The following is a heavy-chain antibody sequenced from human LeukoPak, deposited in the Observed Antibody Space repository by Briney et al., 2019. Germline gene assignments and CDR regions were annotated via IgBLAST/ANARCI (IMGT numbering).Heavy chain of an antibody. Sequence: ASVKVSCKASEYTLTSYDINWVRQATGQGLVWMGWMNPDSGNTGYAQMFQGRVTMTRNTSISTAYMELSSLRSEDTAVYYCARGVRQQDFDYWGQGTLVTVSS. CDR2: MNPDSGNT. V-gene: IGHV1-8*01. CDR3: ARGVRQQDFDY. J-gene: IGHJ4*02. CDR1: EYTLTSYD. D-gene: IGHD6-13*01.